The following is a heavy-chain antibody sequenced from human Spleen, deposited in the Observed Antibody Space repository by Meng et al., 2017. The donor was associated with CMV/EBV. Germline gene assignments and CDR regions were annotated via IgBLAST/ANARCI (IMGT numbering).Heavy chain of an antibody. CDR2: ISGSGGST. V-gene: IGHV3-23*01. Sequence: SCKTSGYTFSNYGISWVRQAPGKGLEWVSAISGSGGSTYYADSVKGRFTISRDNSKNTLYLQMNSLRVEDTGVYYCATDPDYDYDFDYWGQGTLVTVSS. CDR3: ATDPDYDYDFDY. CDR1: GYTFSNYG. J-gene: IGHJ4*02. D-gene: IGHD4-17*01.